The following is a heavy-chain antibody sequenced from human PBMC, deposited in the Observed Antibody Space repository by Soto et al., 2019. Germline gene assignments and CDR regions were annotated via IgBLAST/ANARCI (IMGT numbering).Heavy chain of an antibody. D-gene: IGHD3-16*01. V-gene: IGHV1-18*01. CDR2: INGYNGNT. CDR1: GYTFSTYG. CDR3: ARMGDVPYYYYGMDV. J-gene: IGHJ6*02. Sequence: QVQLVQSGAEVKKPGASVKVSCKASGYTFSTYGISWVRQAPGQGLEWMGWINGYNGNTNYAPKLQGRITIPTDPSTPTAYMELRSLRSDDTAVYYCARMGDVPYYYYGMDVWGQGTTVTVSS.